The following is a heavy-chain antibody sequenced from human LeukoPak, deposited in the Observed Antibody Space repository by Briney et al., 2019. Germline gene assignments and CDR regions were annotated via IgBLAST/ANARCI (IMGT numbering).Heavy chain of an antibody. Sequence: GGSLRLSCAASGFTFSSYAMHWVRQAPGKGLEWVAVISYDGSNKYYADSVKGRFTISRDNSKNTLYLQMNSLRAEDTAVYYCARDLSDGVVHYEGSFDYWGQGTLVTVSS. V-gene: IGHV3-30-3*01. D-gene: IGHD3-3*01. CDR3: ARDLSDGVVHYEGSFDY. CDR1: GFTFSSYA. CDR2: ISYDGSNK. J-gene: IGHJ4*02.